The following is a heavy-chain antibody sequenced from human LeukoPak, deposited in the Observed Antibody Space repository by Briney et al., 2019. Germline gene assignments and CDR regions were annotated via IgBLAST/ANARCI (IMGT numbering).Heavy chain of an antibody. V-gene: IGHV4-39*01. CDR3: ARHSSIRSPFVY. J-gene: IGHJ4*02. D-gene: IGHD6-19*01. Sequence: SETLSLTCTVSGGSIGSSSYYWGWIRQPPGKGLEWIGSIYYSGSTYYSPSLKSRVTISVDTSKNQFSLKLSSVTAADTAMYYCARHSSIRSPFVYWGQGTRVTVSS. CDR2: IYYSGST. CDR1: GGSIGSSSYY.